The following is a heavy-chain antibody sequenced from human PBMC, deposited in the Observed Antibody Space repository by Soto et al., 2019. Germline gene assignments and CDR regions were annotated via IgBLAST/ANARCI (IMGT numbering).Heavy chain of an antibody. J-gene: IGHJ6*04. D-gene: IGHD2-21*01. CDR2: INKDGSEK. CDR3: VREIASRL. Sequence: EVQVVESGGGLVQPGGSLRLSCAASGFTFTSYWMTWVRQAPGRGLEWVANINKDGSEKSYVDSVKDRFTISRDNAKSSLYLQMISLRADDTAVYYCVREIASRLWGKGTTVIVSS. CDR1: GFTFTSYW. V-gene: IGHV3-7*01.